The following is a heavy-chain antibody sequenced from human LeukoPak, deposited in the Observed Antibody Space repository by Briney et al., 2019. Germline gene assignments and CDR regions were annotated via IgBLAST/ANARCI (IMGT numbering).Heavy chain of an antibody. J-gene: IGHJ4*02. CDR2: IYYSGST. CDR1: GGPISSSSYY. Sequence: SETLSLTCTVSGGPISSSSYYWGWIRQSPGKGLEWIGSIYYSGSTYYNPSLKSRVTISVDTSKNQFSLKLSSVTAADTAVYYCATEHSGWYPPTRPFDYWGQGTLVTVSS. V-gene: IGHV4-39*01. CDR3: ATEHSGWYPPTRPFDY. D-gene: IGHD6-19*01.